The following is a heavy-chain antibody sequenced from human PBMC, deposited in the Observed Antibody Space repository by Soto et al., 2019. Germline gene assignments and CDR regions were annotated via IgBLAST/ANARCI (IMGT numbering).Heavy chain of an antibody. CDR2: INHSGST. Sequence: SETLSLTCAVYGGSFSGYYWSWIRQPPGKGLEWIGEINHSGSTNYNPSLKSRVTISVDTSKNQFSLKLSSVTAADTAVYYCGSRPGGGPTDYWGQGTLVTVSS. J-gene: IGHJ4*02. CDR1: GGSFSGYY. D-gene: IGHD3-16*01. V-gene: IGHV4-34*01. CDR3: GSRPGGGPTDY.